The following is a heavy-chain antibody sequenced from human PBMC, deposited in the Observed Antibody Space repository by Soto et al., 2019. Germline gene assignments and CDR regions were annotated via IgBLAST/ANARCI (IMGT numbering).Heavy chain of an antibody. Sequence: SVSNAWMNWVCQAPGKGLEWVGRIKSKTDGGTTDYAAPVKGRFTISRDDSKNTLYLQMNSLKTEDTAVYYCTSLNFDYWGQGTLVTVSS. CDR3: TSLNFDY. CDR2: IKSKTDGGTT. CDR1: SVSNAW. V-gene: IGHV3-15*07. J-gene: IGHJ4*02.